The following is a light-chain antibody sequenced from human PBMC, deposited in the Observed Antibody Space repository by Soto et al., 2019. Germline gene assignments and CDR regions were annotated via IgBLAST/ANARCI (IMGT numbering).Light chain of an antibody. CDR1: SSTIGAGYD. Sequence: QSVLTQPPSVSGAPGQRITISCTGTSSTIGAGYDVHWYQQLPGTAPKLLIYDNGNRPSGVPDRFSASKSGTSASLAITGLQADDEADYYCQSYDGSLNGHVVFGGGTKLTVL. J-gene: IGLJ2*01. CDR2: DNG. CDR3: QSYDGSLNGHVV. V-gene: IGLV1-40*01.